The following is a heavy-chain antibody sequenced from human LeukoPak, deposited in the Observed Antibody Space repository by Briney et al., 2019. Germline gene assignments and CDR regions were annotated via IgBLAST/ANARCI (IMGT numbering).Heavy chain of an antibody. Sequence: PGGSLRLSCAASGFTFSSYAMSWVRQAPGKGLEWVAVISYDGAKKYFADSVKGRFTISRDNPKNTLYLQMNSLRPDDSAVYYCARGAYYFDYWGQGTLVTVSS. D-gene: IGHD3-10*01. CDR2: ISYDGAKK. CDR1: GFTFSSYA. V-gene: IGHV3-30*03. CDR3: ARGAYYFDY. J-gene: IGHJ4*02.